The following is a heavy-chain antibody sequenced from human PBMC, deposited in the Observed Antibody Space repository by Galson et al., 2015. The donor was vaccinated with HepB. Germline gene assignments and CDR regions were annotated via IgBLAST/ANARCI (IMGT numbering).Heavy chain of an antibody. D-gene: IGHD2-2*01. CDR3: ARVVPGAMWWGFDY. J-gene: IGHJ4*02. CDR2: ITAYNGNP. Sequence: SVKVSCKASGYTFMNYGISWVRQAPGQGLEWMGWITAYNGNPDYAHKYQGRVTMTTDTSTSTAYMELRSLRSDDTAMYFCARVVPGAMWWGFDYWGQVGTLVTVSS. CDR1: GYTFMNYG. V-gene: IGHV1-18*01.